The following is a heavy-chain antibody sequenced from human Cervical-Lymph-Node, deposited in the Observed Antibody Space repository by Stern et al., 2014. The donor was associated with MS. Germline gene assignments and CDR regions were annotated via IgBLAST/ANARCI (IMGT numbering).Heavy chain of an antibody. V-gene: IGHV1-18*01. CDR3: ARPYYYDSSGGENWFDP. CDR2: ISAYNGNT. D-gene: IGHD3-22*01. J-gene: IGHJ5*02. Sequence: QVQLGQSGAEVKKPGASVKVSCKASGYTFTSYGISWVRQAPGQGLEWMGWISAYNGNTNYAQKLQGRVTMTTDTSTSTAYMELRSLRSDDTAVYYCARPYYYDSSGGENWFDPWGQGTLVTVSS. CDR1: GYTFTSYG.